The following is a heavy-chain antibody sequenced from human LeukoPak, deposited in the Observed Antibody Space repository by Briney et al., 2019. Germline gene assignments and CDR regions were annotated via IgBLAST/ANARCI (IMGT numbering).Heavy chain of an antibody. J-gene: IGHJ4*02. CDR3: AKDFRGNHYFDY. V-gene: IGHV3-9*01. CDR2: ISWDSGAI. D-gene: IGHD5-12*01. CDR1: GFTFSGFA. Sequence: GRSLRLSCAASGFTFSGFAMHWVRQAPGKGLEWVSGISWDSGAIGYADSVKGRFTISRDNAKNSLYLQMNSLRPEDTALYSCAKDFRGNHYFDYWGQGTLVTVSS.